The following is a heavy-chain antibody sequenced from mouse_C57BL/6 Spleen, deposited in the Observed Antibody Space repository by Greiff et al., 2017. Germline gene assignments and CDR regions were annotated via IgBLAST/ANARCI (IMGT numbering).Heavy chain of an antibody. J-gene: IGHJ3*01. CDR3: ARGYYGSSYFAY. CDR1: GYAFSSSW. V-gene: IGHV1-82*01. CDR2: FYPGDGDT. Sequence: QVHVKQSGPELVKPGASVKISCKASGYAFSSSWMNWVKQRPGKGLEWIGRFYPGDGDTNFNGRFKGKATLTADKSSSTAYMHLSSLTSEDSAVYFCARGYYGSSYFAYWGQGTLVTVSA. D-gene: IGHD1-1*01.